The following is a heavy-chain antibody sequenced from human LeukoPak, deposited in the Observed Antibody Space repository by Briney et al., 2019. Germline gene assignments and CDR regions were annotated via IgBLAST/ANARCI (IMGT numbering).Heavy chain of an antibody. D-gene: IGHD1-26*01. CDR1: GFSFSSNW. V-gene: IGHV3-7*02. Sequence: PGGSLRLSCAASGFSFSSNWMTWVRQGPGKALEWVASIQPDGSAKYYVDSVKGRFTISRDNAKNSLHLQMNSLRAEDTAVYYCARSTVVAAYDYWGQGTLVTVSS. CDR3: ARSTVVAAYDY. CDR2: IQPDGSAK. J-gene: IGHJ4*02.